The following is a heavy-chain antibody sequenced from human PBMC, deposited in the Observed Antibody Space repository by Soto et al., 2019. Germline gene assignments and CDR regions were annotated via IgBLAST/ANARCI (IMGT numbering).Heavy chain of an antibody. CDR2: INPSGGST. D-gene: IGHD3-3*01. J-gene: IGHJ6*02. V-gene: IGHV1-46*01. CDR3: ARGGRYDFWSGPGGYYYGMDV. CDR1: GYTFTSYY. Sequence: GASVKVSCKASGYTFTSYYMHWVRQAPGQGLEWMGIINPSGGSTSYAQKFQGRVTMTRDTSTSTVYMELGSLRSEDTAVYYCARGGRYDFWSGPGGYYYGMDVWGQGTTVTVSS.